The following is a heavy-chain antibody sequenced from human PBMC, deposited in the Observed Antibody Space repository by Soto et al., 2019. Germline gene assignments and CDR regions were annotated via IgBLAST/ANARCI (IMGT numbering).Heavy chain of an antibody. CDR2: IIPIFGTA. CDR1: GGTFSSYA. J-gene: IGHJ4*02. D-gene: IGHD5-12*01. Sequence: GASVKVSCKASGGTFSSYAISWVRQAPGQGLEWMGGIIPIFGTANYAQKFQGRVTMTTDTSTSTAYMELRSLRSDDTAVYYCARDNGYESDYWGQGTLVTVSS. V-gene: IGHV1-69*05. CDR3: ARDNGYESDY.